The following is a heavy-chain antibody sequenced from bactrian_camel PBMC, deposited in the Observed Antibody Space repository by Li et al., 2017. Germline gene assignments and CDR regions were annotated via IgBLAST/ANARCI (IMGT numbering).Heavy chain of an antibody. J-gene: IGHJ4*01. CDR1: GFTFSSRD. V-gene: IGHV3S40*01. Sequence: VQLVESGGGLVQPGGSITLSCAASGFTFSSRDMTWTRQAPEKGLEWVSTISPDGDTTYYADSVKARFTISRDNAKSTLYLQMDSPKPEDTAMYYCAAARTSWGGCYTGIEYNYWGQGTQVTVS. CDR2: ISPDGDTT. D-gene: IGHD2*01. CDR3: AAARTSWGGCYTGIEYNY.